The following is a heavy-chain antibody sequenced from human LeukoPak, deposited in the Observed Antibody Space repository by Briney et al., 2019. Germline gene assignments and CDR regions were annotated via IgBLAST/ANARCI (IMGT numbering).Heavy chain of an antibody. J-gene: IGHJ4*02. CDR3: ASHSVVRVFDY. V-gene: IGHV4-39*01. Sequence: ASETLSLTCTVTGGSMRSSNYYWGWIRQPPGKGLEWIGSIYYSGSTYYNPSLKSRVTISVDTSKNQFSLKLSSVTAADTAVYYCASHSVVRVFDYWGQGTLVTVSS. CDR1: GGSMRSSNYY. D-gene: IGHD2-21*01. CDR2: IYYSGST.